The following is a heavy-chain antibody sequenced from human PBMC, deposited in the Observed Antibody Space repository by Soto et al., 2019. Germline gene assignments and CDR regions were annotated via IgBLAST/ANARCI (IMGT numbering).Heavy chain of an antibody. Sequence: GGSLRLSCAASGFTFSSYAMSWVRQAPGKGLEWVSAISGSGGSTYYADSVKGRFTISRDNSKNTLYLQMNSLRAEDTAVYYCAKSHHGFLEWLRGAGVSGDVWGKGTTVTVSS. CDR2: ISGSGGST. CDR1: GFTFSSYA. V-gene: IGHV3-23*01. J-gene: IGHJ6*04. D-gene: IGHD3-3*01. CDR3: AKSHHGFLEWLRGAGVSGDV.